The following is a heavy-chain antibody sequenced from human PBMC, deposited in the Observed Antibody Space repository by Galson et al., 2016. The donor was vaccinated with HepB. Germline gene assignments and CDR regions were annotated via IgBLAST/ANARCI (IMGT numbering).Heavy chain of an antibody. CDR3: ARELYGSGSYYTGNAIDI. Sequence: SLRLSCAASGFTFSSSSMSWVRQAPGKGLEWVSSISNVGNHIYYADSVKGRFTISRDNAKNSLHLHMNSLRAEDTAVYFCARELYGSGSYYTGNAIDIWGQGTMVSVSS. D-gene: IGHD3-10*01. CDR2: ISNVGNHI. CDR1: GFTFSSSS. V-gene: IGHV3-21*01. J-gene: IGHJ3*02.